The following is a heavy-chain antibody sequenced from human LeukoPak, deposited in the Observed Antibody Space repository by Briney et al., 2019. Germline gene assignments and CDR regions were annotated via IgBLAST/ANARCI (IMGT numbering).Heavy chain of an antibody. Sequence: SETLSLTCTVSGGSISSYYWSWIRQPPGKGLEWIGYTYYSGSTNYNPSLKSRVTISVDTSKNQFSLKLSSVTAADTAVYYCARAYSSSSGWFDPWGQGTLVTVSS. V-gene: IGHV4-59*01. CDR2: TYYSGST. CDR1: GGSISSYY. J-gene: IGHJ5*02. CDR3: ARAYSSSSGWFDP. D-gene: IGHD6-13*01.